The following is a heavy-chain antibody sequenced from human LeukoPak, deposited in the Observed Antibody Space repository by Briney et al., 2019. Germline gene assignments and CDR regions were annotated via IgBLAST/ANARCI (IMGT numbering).Heavy chain of an antibody. CDR1: GYTFTSYD. V-gene: IGHV1-8*01. J-gene: IGHJ4*02. CDR3: ARGRPRGYCSGGSCRYFDY. Sequence: ASVKVSCKASGYTFTSYDINWVRQATGQGLEWMGWMNPNSGNTGYAQKFQGRVAMTRNTSMSTAYMELSSLRSEDTAVYYCARGRPRGYCSGGSCRYFDYWGQGTLVTVSS. CDR2: MNPNSGNT. D-gene: IGHD2-15*01.